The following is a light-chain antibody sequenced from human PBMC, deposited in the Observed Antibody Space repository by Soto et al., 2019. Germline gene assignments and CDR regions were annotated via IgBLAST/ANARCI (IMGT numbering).Light chain of an antibody. Sequence: QSVLTQPPSASGTPGQRVTISCSGSSSNIGSNTVNWYQQLPGTAPKLLIYSSNQRPSGVPDRFSGSKSGTSASLAISGLQSEDEADYYCAAWDDSLNGPHGVFGGGTKLTVL. CDR2: SSN. CDR1: SSNIGSNT. J-gene: IGLJ2*01. CDR3: AAWDDSLNGPHGV. V-gene: IGLV1-44*01.